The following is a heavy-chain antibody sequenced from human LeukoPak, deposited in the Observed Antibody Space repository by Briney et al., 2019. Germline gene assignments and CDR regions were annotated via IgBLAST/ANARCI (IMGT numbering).Heavy chain of an antibody. Sequence: AGSLRLSCAASGFTFSGYGMHWLREAPGKGLLCVWRINPDGSYIWNADSVRGRFIISRDTAKNTVYLEMNSLRAEDTALYYCVRDLDGDPDCYFDFWGRGTLVTVSS. CDR3: VRDLDGDPDCYFDF. J-gene: IGHJ2*01. D-gene: IGHD4-17*01. V-gene: IGHV3-74*01. CDR1: GFTFSGYG. CDR2: INPDGSYI.